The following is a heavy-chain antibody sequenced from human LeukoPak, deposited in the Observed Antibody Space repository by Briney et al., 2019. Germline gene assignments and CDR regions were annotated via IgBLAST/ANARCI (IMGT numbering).Heavy chain of an antibody. CDR1: GDSISNINW. J-gene: IGHJ4*02. CDR2: IHDGGST. CDR3: ARFRYCSSTSCYGEFDY. V-gene: IGHV4-4*02. D-gene: IGHD2-2*01. Sequence: SETLSLTCAVSGDSISNINWWWSWVRQPPGKGLEWIGEIHDGGSTTYHPSLKSRVTISVDTSKNQFSLKLNSVTAADTALYYCARFRYCSSTSCYGEFDYWGQGTLVTVSS.